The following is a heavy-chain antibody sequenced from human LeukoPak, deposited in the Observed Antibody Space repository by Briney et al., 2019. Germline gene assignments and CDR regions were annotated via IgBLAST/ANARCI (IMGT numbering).Heavy chain of an antibody. D-gene: IGHD6-13*01. CDR1: GFTFSSYV. V-gene: IGHV3-30-3*01. CDR2: ISYDGSNK. CDR3: ASEAAAGAHVDY. Sequence: GGSLRLSCAASGFTFSSYVMHWVRQAPGKGLEWVAVISYDGSNKYYADSVKGRFTISRDNSKNTVYLQTNSLRAEDTALYYCASEAAAGAHVDYWGQGTLVIVPS. J-gene: IGHJ4*02.